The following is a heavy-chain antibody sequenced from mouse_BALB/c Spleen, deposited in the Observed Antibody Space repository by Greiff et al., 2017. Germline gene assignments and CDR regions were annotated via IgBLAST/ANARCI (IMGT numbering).Heavy chain of an antibody. CDR2: ISSGGSYT. V-gene: IGHV5-6*01. Sequence: EVKLMESGGDLVKPGGSLKLSCAASGFTFSSYGMSWVRQTPDKRLEWVATISSGGSYTYYPDSVKGRFTISRDNAKNTLYLQMSSLKSEDTAMYYCAREDDGYYNYWGQGTTLTGSS. CDR3: AREDDGYYNY. CDR1: GFTFSSYG. J-gene: IGHJ2*01. D-gene: IGHD2-3*01.